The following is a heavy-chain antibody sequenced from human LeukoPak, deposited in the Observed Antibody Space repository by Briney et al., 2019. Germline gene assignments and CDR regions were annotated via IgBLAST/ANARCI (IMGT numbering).Heavy chain of an antibody. J-gene: IGHJ3*02. CDR3: AKVSGSYVVDAFDI. Sequence: GGSLRLSCGASGIIFSDIWVTWVRQAPGKGLEWVATISPDGSLKNYVDSVKGRFTISRDNSKNTLYLQMNSLRAEDTAVYYCAKVSGSYVVDAFDIWGQGTMVTVSS. V-gene: IGHV3-7*03. CDR2: ISPDGSLK. CDR1: GIIFSDIW. D-gene: IGHD1-26*01.